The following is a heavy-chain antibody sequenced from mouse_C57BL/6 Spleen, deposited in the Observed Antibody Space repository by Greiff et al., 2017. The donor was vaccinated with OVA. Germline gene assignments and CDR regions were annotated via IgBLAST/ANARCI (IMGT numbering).Heavy chain of an antibody. CDR2: ISLKSDNYAT. CDR1: GFTFSNYW. CDR3: VDYGYDDAMDY. J-gene: IGHJ4*01. V-gene: IGHV6-3*01. Sequence: EVKLVESGGGLVQPGGSMKLSCVASGFTFSNYWMNWVRQSPEKGLEWVAQISLKSDNYATHYAESVKGTFTISRDDSKSRVYRQMNNVRAEDTGIYYCVDYGYDDAMDYWGQGTSVTVSS. D-gene: IGHD2-2*01.